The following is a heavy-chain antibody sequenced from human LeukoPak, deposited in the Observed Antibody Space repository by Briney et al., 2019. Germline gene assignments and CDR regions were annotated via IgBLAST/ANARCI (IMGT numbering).Heavy chain of an antibody. J-gene: IGHJ4*02. CDR3: ARASPYNHFDY. D-gene: IGHD1-1*01. Sequence: GGSLRLSCAASGFTFSSYAMHWVRQAPGKGLEYVSAISSNGGSTYYANSVKGRFTVSRDNSKNTLYLQMGSLRAEDMAVYYCARASPYNHFDYWGQGTLVTVSS. CDR2: ISSNGGST. CDR1: GFTFSSYA. V-gene: IGHV3-64*01.